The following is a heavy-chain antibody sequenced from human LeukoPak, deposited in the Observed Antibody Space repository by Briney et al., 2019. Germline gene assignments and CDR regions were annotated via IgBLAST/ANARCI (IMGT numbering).Heavy chain of an antibody. Sequence: GGSLRLSCATSGFTFSSYGMSWVRQAPGKGLEWVSGISWNSGSIGYADSVKGRFTISRDNAKNSLYLQMNSLRAEDTALYYCAKDSSSTLYYYYGMDVWGQGTTVTVSS. CDR1: GFTFSSYG. J-gene: IGHJ6*01. V-gene: IGHV3-9*01. D-gene: IGHD6-13*01. CDR2: ISWNSGSI. CDR3: AKDSSSTLYYYYGMDV.